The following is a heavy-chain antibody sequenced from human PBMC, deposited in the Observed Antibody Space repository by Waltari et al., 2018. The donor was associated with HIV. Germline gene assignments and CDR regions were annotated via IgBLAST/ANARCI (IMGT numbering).Heavy chain of an antibody. D-gene: IGHD3-16*01. J-gene: IGHJ4*02. CDR2: INPNFGFA. Sequence: QVRLVQSGPEVKRTGSSVRVSCKSCGGDFRDYGVSWWRQAPGQGLQWMGEINPNFGFANTAETLRARVSIEADESKNTVYLELRSLTVQDSATYCCARGTFYDDEVGAHRYRPFDAWGQGTPVSVSS. CDR1: GGDFRDYG. CDR3: ARGTFYDDEVGAHRYRPFDA. V-gene: IGHV1-69*01.